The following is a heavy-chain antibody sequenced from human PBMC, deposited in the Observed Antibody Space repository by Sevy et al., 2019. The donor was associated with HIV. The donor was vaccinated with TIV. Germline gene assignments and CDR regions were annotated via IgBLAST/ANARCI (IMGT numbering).Heavy chain of an antibody. J-gene: IGHJ3*01. CDR1: GGSISSGVYS. Sequence: SETLSLTCAVSGGSISSGVYSWNWIRQSPGKGLAWIGYIYHTGSTYYNPSLKSRLTMSVDMSKNQFSLKMNSLTAADTAVYYCARDGGTLTTPGAFDFWGQGTMVTVSS. CDR3: ARDGGTLTTPGAFDF. D-gene: IGHD4-4*01. CDR2: IYHTGST. V-gene: IGHV4-30-2*06.